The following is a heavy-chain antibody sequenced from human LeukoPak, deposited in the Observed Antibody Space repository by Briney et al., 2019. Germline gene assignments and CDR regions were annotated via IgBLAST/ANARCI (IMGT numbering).Heavy chain of an antibody. J-gene: IGHJ4*02. CDR2: ISRDGSAP. CDR1: GFIFDDSL. CDR3: ARDIRGNYFDS. D-gene: IGHD3-16*01. V-gene: IGHV3-43*01. Sequence: GGSLRLSCVASGFIFDDSLMHWVRQAPGKGLEWISLISRDGSAPYYADSVKGRFTISRDNSKNSLFLQMNSLTPEDTAVYYCARDIRGNYFDSWGQGTLVTVSS.